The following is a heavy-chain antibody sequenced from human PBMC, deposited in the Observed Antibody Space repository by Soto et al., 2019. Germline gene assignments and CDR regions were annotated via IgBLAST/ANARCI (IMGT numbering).Heavy chain of an antibody. Sequence: QVQLVESGGGVVQPGRSLRLSCAASGFTFSSCAMHWVRQAPGKGLEWVAVISYDGSNKYYADSVKDRFTISRDNSKNTLYLQMNSLRAEDTAVYYCAKAEVTVVTPYYFDYWGQGTLVTVSS. CDR1: GFTFSSCA. V-gene: IGHV3-30*18. CDR3: AKAEVTVVTPYYFDY. D-gene: IGHD2-21*02. J-gene: IGHJ4*02. CDR2: ISYDGSNK.